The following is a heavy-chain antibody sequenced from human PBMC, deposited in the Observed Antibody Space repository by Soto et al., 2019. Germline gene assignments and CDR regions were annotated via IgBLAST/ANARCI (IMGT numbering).Heavy chain of an antibody. Sequence: GESLKISCKGSGYSFTSYWIGWVRQMPGKGLEWMGIIYPGDSDTRYSPSFQGQVTISADKSISTAYLQWSSLKASDTAMYYCARADIAARPYYYYGMDVWGQGTTVTVSS. CDR3: ARADIAARPYYYYGMDV. CDR2: IYPGDSDT. CDR1: GYSFTSYW. J-gene: IGHJ6*02. D-gene: IGHD6-6*01. V-gene: IGHV5-51*01.